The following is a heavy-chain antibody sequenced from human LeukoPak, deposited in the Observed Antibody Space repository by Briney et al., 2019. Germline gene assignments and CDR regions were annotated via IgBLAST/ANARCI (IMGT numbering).Heavy chain of an antibody. V-gene: IGHV3-11*04. CDR2: VSGSGSTK. J-gene: IGHJ4*02. CDR3: VRTGSYYGIDY. CDR1: GFTFSDYY. Sequence: PGGSLRLSCAASGFTFSDYYMSWIRQAPGKGLEWVSYVSGSGSTKYYSDSVKGRFTISRDNAKDSLYLQMNSLRAEDTAVYYCVRTGSYYGIDYWGQGALVTVSS. D-gene: IGHD1-26*01.